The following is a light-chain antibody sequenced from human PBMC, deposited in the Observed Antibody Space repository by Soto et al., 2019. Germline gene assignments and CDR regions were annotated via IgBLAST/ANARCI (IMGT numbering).Light chain of an antibody. J-gene: IGKJ1*01. Sequence: EIVMTQSPATLSVSSGERATLSCRASQNISVYLAWYRQKPGQAPRLLIYGASTRATGIPARFSGSGSGTEFTLTISSLQSEDFAVYYCQQYNNWPPTWTFGQGTKVDIK. CDR2: GAS. CDR3: QQYNNWPPTWT. V-gene: IGKV3-15*01. CDR1: QNISVY.